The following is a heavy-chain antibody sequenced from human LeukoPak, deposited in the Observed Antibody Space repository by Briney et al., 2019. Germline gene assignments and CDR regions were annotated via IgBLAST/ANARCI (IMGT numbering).Heavy chain of an antibody. CDR2: IYYSGST. CDR1: GGSISSYY. CDR3: ARPRQGRYFDY. D-gene: IGHD3-9*01. V-gene: IGHV4-59*08. Sequence: SETLSLTCTVSGGSISSYYWSWIRQPPGKGLEWIGYIYYSGSTNYNPSLKSRVTISVDTSKNQFSLKLSSVTAADTAVYYCARPRQGRYFDYWGQGTLVTVSS. J-gene: IGHJ4*02.